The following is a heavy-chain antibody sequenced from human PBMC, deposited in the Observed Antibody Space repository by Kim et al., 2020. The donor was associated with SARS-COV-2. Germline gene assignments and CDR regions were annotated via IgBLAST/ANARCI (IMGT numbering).Heavy chain of an antibody. CDR2: IRSKASGGTT. Sequence: GGSLRLSCTASGFTFGAYAMSWVRQAPGKGLEWVGFIRSKASGGTTEYAASVQVRFTITRDDTKSIAQLQMNSLKTEDKSVYSCTPVYGDYLPLDYWGQETLVTASS. V-gene: IGHV3-49*04. CDR3: TPVYGDYLPLDY. J-gene: IGHJ4*02. D-gene: IGHD4-17*01. CDR1: GFTFGAYA.